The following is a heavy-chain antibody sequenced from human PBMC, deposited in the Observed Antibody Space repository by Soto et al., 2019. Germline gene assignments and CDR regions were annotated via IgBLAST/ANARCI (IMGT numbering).Heavy chain of an antibody. CDR3: ARVPSP. CDR2: IYHSGST. J-gene: IGHJ5*02. CDR1: CGSISSGGYS. V-gene: IGHV4-30-2*01. Sequence: PSETLSLTCSFSCGSISSGGYSWSWIRQPPGKGLKWIGYIYHSGSTYYNPSLKSRVTISVDRSKNQFSLKLSSVTAADTAVYYCARVPSPWGQGTLVTVSS.